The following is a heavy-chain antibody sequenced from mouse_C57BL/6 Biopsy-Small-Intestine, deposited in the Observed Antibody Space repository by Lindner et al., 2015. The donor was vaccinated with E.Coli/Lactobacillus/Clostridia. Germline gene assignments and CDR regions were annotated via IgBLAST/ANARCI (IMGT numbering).Heavy chain of an antibody. V-gene: IGHV1-80*01. CDR1: GYAFSSYW. CDR3: ARKDSSGPFAC. Sequence: VQLQESGAELVKPGASVKISCKASGYAFSSYWMNWVKQRPGKGLEWIGQIYPGDGDTNYNGKFKGKATLTADKSSSTAYMQLSSLTSEDSAVYFCARKDSSGPFACWGQGTLVTVSA. J-gene: IGHJ3*01. CDR2: IYPGDGDT. D-gene: IGHD3-2*02.